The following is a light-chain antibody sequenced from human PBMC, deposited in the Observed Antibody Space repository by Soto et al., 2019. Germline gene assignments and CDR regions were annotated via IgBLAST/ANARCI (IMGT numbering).Light chain of an antibody. CDR2: GAS. CDR1: RTVSNR. CDR3: QQRKHWPPIT. V-gene: IGKV3-15*01. J-gene: IGKJ5*01. Sequence: EIPMTQSPDTLSVSPGDRVTLSCRASRTVSNRLAWYQHTPGQAPRLLIYGASTRATGIPARFSGSGSGTVFTLTIGSLEPEDSAVYYCQQRKHWPPITFGQGTRLEIK.